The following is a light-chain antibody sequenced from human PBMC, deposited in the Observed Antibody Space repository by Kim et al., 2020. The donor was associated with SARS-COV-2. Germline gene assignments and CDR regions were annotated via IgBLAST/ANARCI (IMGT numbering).Light chain of an antibody. J-gene: IGKJ5*01. Sequence: SPGESATLSCRASQSVRSSYLAWYQQKPGQAPRLLIYGASSRATGIPDRFSGSGSGTDFTLTISRLEPEDFAVYYCQQYGSSPNTFGQGTRLEIK. CDR1: QSVRSSY. CDR3: QQYGSSPNT. V-gene: IGKV3-20*01. CDR2: GAS.